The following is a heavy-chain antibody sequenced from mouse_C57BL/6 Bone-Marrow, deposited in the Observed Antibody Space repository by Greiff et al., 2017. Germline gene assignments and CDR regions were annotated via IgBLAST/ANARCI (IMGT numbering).Heavy chain of an antibody. D-gene: IGHD1-1*01. CDR1: GYTFTSYW. CDR2: IDPNSGGT. Sequence: QVQLQQPGAELVKPGASVKLSCKASGYTFTSYWMHWVKQRPGRGLEWIGRIDPNSGGTKYNEKFKSKATLTVDKPSSTAYMQLCILTSEDSAVYYCARYYYGSSYGCAYWGQGTLVTVSA. CDR3: ARYYYGSSYGCAY. J-gene: IGHJ3*01. V-gene: IGHV1-72*01.